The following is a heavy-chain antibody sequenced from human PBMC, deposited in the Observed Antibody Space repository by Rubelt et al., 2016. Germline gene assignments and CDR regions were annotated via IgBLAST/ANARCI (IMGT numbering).Heavy chain of an antibody. V-gene: IGHV4-39*07. Sequence: QLQLQESGPGLVKPSETLSLTCSVSGGSISSGTYYWGWIRQPPGKGLEWIGSIYYSGTTYYNPSLKSRVTISVDTSKNQFSLRLSSVTRADTAAYYWARGLPYWSGGSCMYYFDYWGQGTLVTVSS. J-gene: IGHJ4*02. CDR1: GGSISSGTYY. CDR3: ARGLPYWSGGSCMYYFDY. D-gene: IGHD2-15*01. CDR2: IYYSGTT.